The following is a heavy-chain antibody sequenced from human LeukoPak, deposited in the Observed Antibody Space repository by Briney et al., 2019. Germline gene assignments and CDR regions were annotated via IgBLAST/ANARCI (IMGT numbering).Heavy chain of an antibody. V-gene: IGHV3-64*01. CDR1: GFTFNTYA. CDR3: AREEYCSSTSCPYGNAFDI. J-gene: IGHJ3*02. D-gene: IGHD2-2*01. Sequence: GGSLRLSCAAYGFTFNTYAMHWVRQAPGKGLEYVSAISINGGSTYYANSVKGRFTISRDNSKNTLFLQMGSLRAEDMAVYYCAREEYCSSTSCPYGNAFDIWGQGTMVTVSS. CDR2: ISINGGST.